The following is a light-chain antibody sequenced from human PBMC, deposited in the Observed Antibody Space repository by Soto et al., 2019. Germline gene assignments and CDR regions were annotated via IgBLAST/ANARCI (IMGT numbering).Light chain of an antibody. CDR3: QQYNNWPGT. CDR2: GAS. Sequence: EIVMTQSPATLSVSPGERAPLSCRASQSVSSNLAWYQQKPGQAPRLLIYGASTRATGIPARFSGSGSGTEFTRTISSLQSEDFAVYYCQQYNNWPGTFGQGTKLAIK. CDR1: QSVSSN. J-gene: IGKJ2*01. V-gene: IGKV3-15*01.